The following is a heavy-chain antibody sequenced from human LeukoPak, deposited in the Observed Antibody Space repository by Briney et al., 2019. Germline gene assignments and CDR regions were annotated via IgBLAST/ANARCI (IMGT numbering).Heavy chain of an antibody. V-gene: IGHV4-38-2*01. D-gene: IGHD3-22*01. CDR1: GYAVSSGYF. CDR3: ARQISYDSIGSHWGGFDA. Sequence: PSETLSLTCAVSGYAVSSGYFWGWIRQPPGKGLEWIGSIYQSGRTYYNPSLKSRVTMSVDTAKNQFSLKLSPVTAADTAVYYCARQISYDSIGSHWGGFDACGQGSLVSVSS. CDR2: IYQSGRT. J-gene: IGHJ5*02.